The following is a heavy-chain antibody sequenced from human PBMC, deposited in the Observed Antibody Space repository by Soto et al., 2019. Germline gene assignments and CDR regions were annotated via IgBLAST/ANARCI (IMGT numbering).Heavy chain of an antibody. D-gene: IGHD1-26*01. CDR2: ISSNGGST. CDR1: GFTFSSYG. CDR3: ARGQSGIRVMFYYGMDV. J-gene: IGHJ6*02. V-gene: IGHV3-64*01. Sequence: EVQLVESGGGLVQPGGSLRLSCAASGFTFSSYGMLWVRQAPGRGLEYVSAISSNGGSTYYANSVKGRITISRDNSKNMLYLQMGSLGAEDMAVYYCARGQSGIRVMFYYGMDVWGQGTTVTVSS.